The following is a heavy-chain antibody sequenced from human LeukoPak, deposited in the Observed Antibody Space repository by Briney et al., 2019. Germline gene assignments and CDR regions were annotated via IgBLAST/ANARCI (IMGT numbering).Heavy chain of an antibody. V-gene: IGHV1-2*02. J-gene: IGHJ3*02. Sequence: ASVKVSCKASGYTFTGYYMHWVRQAPGQGLGGMGWINPNSGGTNYSQKFPGRVTMTRDTSISTAYMELSRLRSDDTAVYYCASSGWVDAFDIWGQGTMVTVSS. D-gene: IGHD6-19*01. CDR3: ASSGWVDAFDI. CDR2: INPNSGGT. CDR1: GYTFTGYY.